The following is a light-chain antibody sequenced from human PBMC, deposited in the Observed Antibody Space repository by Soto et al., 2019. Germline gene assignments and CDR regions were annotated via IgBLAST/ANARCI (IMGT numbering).Light chain of an antibody. CDR3: SSYTSSTTYV. V-gene: IGLV2-14*01. CDR1: SNDIGSYNY. Sequence: QSVLTQPASVSGSPGQSITISCTGTSNDIGSYNYVSWYQQHPDKAPKVRIYDVGNRPSGVSNRFSGSKSGDTASLTISGLQAEDEADYYCSSYTSSTTYVFGTGTKVTVL. J-gene: IGLJ1*01. CDR2: DVG.